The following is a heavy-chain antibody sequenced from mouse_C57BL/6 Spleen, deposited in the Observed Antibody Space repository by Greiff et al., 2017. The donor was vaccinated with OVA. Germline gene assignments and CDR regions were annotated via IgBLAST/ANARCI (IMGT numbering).Heavy chain of an antibody. Sequence: QVQLQQPGAELVKPGASVKLSCKASGYTFTSYWMQWVKQRPGQGLEWIGEIDPSDSYTNYNQKFKGKATLTVDTSSSTAYMQLSSLTSEDSAVYYCARKGYDDAMDYWGQGTSGTVSS. D-gene: IGHD2-2*01. V-gene: IGHV1-50*01. CDR2: IDPSDSYT. CDR3: ARKGYDDAMDY. CDR1: GYTFTSYW. J-gene: IGHJ4*01.